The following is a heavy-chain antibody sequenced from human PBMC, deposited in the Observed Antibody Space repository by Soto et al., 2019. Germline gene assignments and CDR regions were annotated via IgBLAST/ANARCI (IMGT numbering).Heavy chain of an antibody. J-gene: IGHJ4*02. CDR1: GGTFSSYA. V-gene: IGHV1-69*01. Sequence: QVQLVQSGAEVKKPGSSVKVSCKASGGTFSSYAISWVRQAPGQGREWMGGIIPIFGTANYAQKFQGRVTITADESTSTAYMELSSLRSEDTAVYYCARTTYYYDSSGYYFHYFAYWGQGTLVTVSS. CDR3: ARTTYYYDSSGYYFHYFAY. CDR2: IIPIFGTA. D-gene: IGHD3-22*01.